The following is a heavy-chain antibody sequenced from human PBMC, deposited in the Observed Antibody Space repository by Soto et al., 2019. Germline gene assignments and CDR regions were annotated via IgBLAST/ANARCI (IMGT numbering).Heavy chain of an antibody. CDR1: GYSFTTYG. V-gene: IGHV1-18*01. J-gene: IGHJ6*02. D-gene: IGHD2-15*01. CDR2: ISTYNGDT. Sequence: QVQLVQSGAEVKKPGASVKVSCKASGYSFTTYGIAWVRQAPGQGLEWMGWISTYNGDTDYAQNLRGRVTMTTDTSTTTAYVELRSLRSDDTAVYYCARGGSRPYYYYGMDVLGQGTTVSVSS. CDR3: ARGGSRPYYYYGMDV.